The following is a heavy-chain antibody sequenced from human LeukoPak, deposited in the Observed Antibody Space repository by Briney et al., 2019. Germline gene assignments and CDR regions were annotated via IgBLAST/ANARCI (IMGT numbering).Heavy chain of an antibody. CDR2: INAGNGNT. Sequence: ASVKVSCKASGYTFTSYAMHWVRQAPGQRLEWMGWINAGNGNTKYSQKFQGRVTMTEDTSTDTAYMELSSLRSEDTAVYYCATVQQPSPSYYYDKTLPDYWGQGTLVTVSS. D-gene: IGHD3-22*01. V-gene: IGHV1-3*01. CDR1: GYTFTSYA. CDR3: ATVQQPSPSYYYDKTLPDY. J-gene: IGHJ4*02.